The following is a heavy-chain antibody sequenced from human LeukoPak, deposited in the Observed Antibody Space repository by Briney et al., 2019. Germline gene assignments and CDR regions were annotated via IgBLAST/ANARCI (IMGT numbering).Heavy chain of an antibody. CDR1: GGTFSSYA. CDR2: IIPIFGTA. D-gene: IGHD3-9*01. J-gene: IGHJ6*02. V-gene: IGHV1-69*13. CDR3: ARGLTGYPLYYYYYGMDV. Sequence: ASVTVSCKASGGTFSSYAISWVRQAPGQGLEWMGGIIPIFGTANYAQKFQGRVTITADESTSTAYMELSSLRSEDTAVYYCARGLTGYPLYYYYYGMDVWGQGTTVTVSS.